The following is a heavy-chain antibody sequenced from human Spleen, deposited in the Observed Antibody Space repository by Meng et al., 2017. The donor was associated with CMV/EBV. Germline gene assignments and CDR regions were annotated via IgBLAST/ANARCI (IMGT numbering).Heavy chain of an antibody. CDR3: ARDGLTGTTYNWFDP. CDR2: ISNSGSTI. Sequence: GESLKISCAASGFTFSDYYMSWIRQAPGKGLEWVSYISNSGSTIYYADSVKGRFTISRDNAKNSLYLQMNSLRAEDTAVYYWARDGLTGTTYNWFDPWGQGTLVTVSS. J-gene: IGHJ5*02. V-gene: IGHV3-11*01. CDR1: GFTFSDYY. D-gene: IGHD1-7*01.